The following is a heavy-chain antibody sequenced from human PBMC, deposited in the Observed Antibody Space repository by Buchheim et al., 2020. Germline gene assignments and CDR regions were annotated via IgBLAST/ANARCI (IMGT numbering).Heavy chain of an antibody. CDR2: LNADATQK. V-gene: IGHV3-7*04. Sequence: EVQLVEFGGGLVQPGGSLRLSCEALGFTFSTSWMNWVRQAPGKGLEWVAGLNADATQKYHVDSVRGRYTISRDNDKNSLSLQLNSLRVEDTAVYFCVRDGGWSAYGIWGQGT. CDR3: VRDGGWSAYGI. CDR1: GFTFSTSW. D-gene: IGHD6-19*01. J-gene: IGHJ3*02.